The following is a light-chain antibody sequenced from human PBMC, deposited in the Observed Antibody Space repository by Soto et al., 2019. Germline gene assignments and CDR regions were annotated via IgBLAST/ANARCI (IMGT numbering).Light chain of an antibody. J-gene: IGKJ1*01. CDR1: QSVSSSY. CDR3: QQYGSSGT. Sequence: QSPGTLSLSPGERATLSCRASQSVSSSYLAWYQQKPGQAPRLLISGASTGATGIPARFSGSGSGTEFTLTISSLQSEDFAVYYCQQYGSSGTFGQGTKVDIK. CDR2: GAS. V-gene: IGKV3-20*01.